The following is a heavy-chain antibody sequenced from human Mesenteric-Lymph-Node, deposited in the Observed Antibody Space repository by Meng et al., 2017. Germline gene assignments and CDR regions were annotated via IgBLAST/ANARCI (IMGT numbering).Heavy chain of an antibody. CDR3: ARLVQAHDY. CDR1: GDSVSSGSYY. Sequence: QVQLHASGPGLVWPSETLSLTGRVSGDSVSSGSYYWSWIRQPPGKGLEWIGYIYYSEATNYIPSLKRRGSISADTSKNQFSLTLRSMTAANTAVYYCARLVQAHDYWGQGTLVTVSS. CDR2: IYYSEAT. J-gene: IGHJ4*02. V-gene: IGHV4-61*01.